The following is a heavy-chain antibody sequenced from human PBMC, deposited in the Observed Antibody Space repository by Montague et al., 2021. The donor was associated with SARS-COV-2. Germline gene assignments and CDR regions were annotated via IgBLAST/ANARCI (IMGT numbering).Heavy chain of an antibody. Sequence: TLSLTCTVSGGSISSGGYYWSWIRQHPGKGLEWIGYIYYSGSTYYNPSLKSRVTISVDTSKNQFSLKLGSVTAADTAVYYCASTYGGNLGYYYYYMDVWGKGTTVTVPS. J-gene: IGHJ6*03. CDR1: GGSISSGGYY. D-gene: IGHD4-23*01. CDR3: ASTYGGNLGYYYYYMDV. CDR2: IYYSGST. V-gene: IGHV4-31*03.